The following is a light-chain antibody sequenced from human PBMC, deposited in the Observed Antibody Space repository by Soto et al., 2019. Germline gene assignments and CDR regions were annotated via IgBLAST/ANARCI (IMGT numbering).Light chain of an antibody. J-gene: IGKJ1*01. CDR3: QHYASSRWT. CDR2: GSS. CDR1: QSVASAY. V-gene: IGKV3-20*01. Sequence: EILLTHSPGTLSLSPGERATLSCRASQSVASAYLAWYQHKPGQAPRLHIYGSSSRAVGARDRISGSGSGTDFTLNISRLEPEDFAVYYCQHYASSRWTFGQGTKVEAK.